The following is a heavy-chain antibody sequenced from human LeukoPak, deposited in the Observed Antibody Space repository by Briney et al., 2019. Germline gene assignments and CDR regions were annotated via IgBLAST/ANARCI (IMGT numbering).Heavy chain of an antibody. CDR1: GFTFSSYS. Sequence: GGSLRLSCAASGFTFSSYSMNWVRQASGKGLEWVSSISSSSSYIYYADSVKGRFTISRDNAKNSLYLQMNSLRAEDTAVYYCARDVIVGGSYGSYGMDVWGQGTTVTVSS. J-gene: IGHJ6*02. D-gene: IGHD1-26*01. CDR2: ISSSSSYI. CDR3: ARDVIVGGSYGSYGMDV. V-gene: IGHV3-21*01.